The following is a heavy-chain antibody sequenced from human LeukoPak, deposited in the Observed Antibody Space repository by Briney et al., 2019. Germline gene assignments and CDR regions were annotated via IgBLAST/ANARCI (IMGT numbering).Heavy chain of an antibody. D-gene: IGHD3-3*01. Sequence: GSLRLSCAASGFTFSRFTMNWVRQAPGKGLEWVSVLYSRGNTKYADSVRGRFTISRDSLKNTLYLQMNSLRAEDTAVYYCARPGSASGYWVHWGQGTLVTVSS. V-gene: IGHV3-66*01. CDR2: LYSRGNT. CDR1: GFTFSRFT. J-gene: IGHJ4*02. CDR3: ARPGSASGYWVH.